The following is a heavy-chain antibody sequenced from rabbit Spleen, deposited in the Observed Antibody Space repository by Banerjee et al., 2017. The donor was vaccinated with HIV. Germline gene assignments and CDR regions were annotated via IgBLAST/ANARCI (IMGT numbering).Heavy chain of an antibody. J-gene: IGHJ4*01. CDR1: GFSFSSSYY. Sequence: QEQLVESGGDLVKPGTSLTLTCTASGFSFSSSYYMCWVRQAPGKGPECIACIYGDSSGGTFYANWAKGRFTISETSSTTVTLQMTSLTAADTATYFCARDVDTIYFRLGLWGPGTLVTVS. D-gene: IGHD1-1*01. CDR2: IYGDSSGGT. V-gene: IGHV1S45*01. CDR3: ARDVDTIYFRLGL.